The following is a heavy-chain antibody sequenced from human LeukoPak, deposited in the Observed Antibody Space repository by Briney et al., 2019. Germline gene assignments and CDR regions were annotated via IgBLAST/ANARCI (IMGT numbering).Heavy chain of an antibody. J-gene: IGHJ6*03. CDR2: IYYSGST. V-gene: IGHV4-38-2*01. CDR3: ARGVGSGWYSYYYYYYMDV. D-gene: IGHD6-19*01. CDR1: GSTFSDYY. Sequence: PGGSLRLSCAASGSTFSDYYMSWIRQAPGKGLEWIGSIYYSGSTYYNPSLKSRVTISVDTSKNQFSLKLSSVTAADTAVYYCARGVGSGWYSYYYYYYMDVWGKGTTVTVSS.